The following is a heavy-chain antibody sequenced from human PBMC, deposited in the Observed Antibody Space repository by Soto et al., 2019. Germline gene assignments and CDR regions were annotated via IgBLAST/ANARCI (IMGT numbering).Heavy chain of an antibody. D-gene: IGHD3-22*01. CDR1: GFTFSSYG. Sequence: PGGSLRLSCEASGFTFSSYGMHWVRQAPGKGLEWVAIIWNDGSNEYYADSVKGRFTISRDNSKNTLYLQVSNLRAEDTAVYFCARDQTDSGGYSDSWGQGTLVTVSS. CDR2: IWNDGSNE. J-gene: IGHJ4*02. V-gene: IGHV3-33*01. CDR3: ARDQTDSGGYSDS.